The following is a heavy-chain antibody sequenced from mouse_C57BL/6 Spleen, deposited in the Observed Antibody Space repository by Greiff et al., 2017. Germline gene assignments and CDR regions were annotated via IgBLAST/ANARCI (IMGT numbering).Heavy chain of an antibody. V-gene: IGHV1-66*01. Sequence: QVQLQQSGPELVKPGASVKISCKASGYSFTSYYIHWVKQRPGQGLEWIGWIYPGRGNTKYNEKFKGKAPLTADTSSSTAYMQLSSLTSEDSAVYYCAGDYSNSLFAYWGQGTLVTVSA. CDR1: GYSFTSYY. J-gene: IGHJ3*01. D-gene: IGHD2-5*01. CDR2: IYPGRGNT. CDR3: AGDYSNSLFAY.